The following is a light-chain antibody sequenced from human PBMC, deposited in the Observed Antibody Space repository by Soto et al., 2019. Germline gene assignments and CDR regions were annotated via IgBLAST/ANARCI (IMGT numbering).Light chain of an antibody. J-gene: IGKJ1*01. CDR3: QEYNTNSRT. V-gene: IGKV1-5*03. CDR1: ESIYSW. Sequence: IQMTQSPSTLSASVGDTVTITCRASESIYSWLAWYKQIPGKAPQLLIYKTSTLQGGVPSRFSGSGSGAYYTLTISSLQPDDFATYFCQEYNTNSRTFGQGTRVEI. CDR2: KTS.